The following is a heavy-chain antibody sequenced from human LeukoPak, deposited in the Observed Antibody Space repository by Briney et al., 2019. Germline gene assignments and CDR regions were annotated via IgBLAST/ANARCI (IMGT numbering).Heavy chain of an antibody. D-gene: IGHD1-26*01. CDR3: ARSGKYYYYYYGMDV. CDR2: INHSGST. J-gene: IGHJ6*02. CDR1: GGSFSGYY. Sequence: PSETLSLTCAVYGGSFSGYYWSWIRQPPGKGLEWIGEINHSGSTNYNPSHKSRVTISVDTSKNQFSLKLSSVTAADTAVYYCARSGKYYYYYYGMDVWGQGTTATVSS. V-gene: IGHV4-34*01.